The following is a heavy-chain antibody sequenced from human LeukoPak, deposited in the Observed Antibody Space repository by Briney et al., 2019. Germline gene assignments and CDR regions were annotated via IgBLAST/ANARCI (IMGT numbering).Heavy chain of an antibody. Sequence: PSETLSLTCTVSGGSISSYYWSWIRQPAGKGLEWIGRIYTSGSTNYNPSLKSRVTMSVDTSKNQFSLKLSSVTAADTAVYYCARDHDVAAPAGVYYYYMDVWGKGTTVTVSS. CDR3: ARDHDVAAPAGVYYYYMDV. D-gene: IGHD6-6*01. CDR2: IYTSGST. J-gene: IGHJ6*03. CDR1: GGSISSYY. V-gene: IGHV4-4*07.